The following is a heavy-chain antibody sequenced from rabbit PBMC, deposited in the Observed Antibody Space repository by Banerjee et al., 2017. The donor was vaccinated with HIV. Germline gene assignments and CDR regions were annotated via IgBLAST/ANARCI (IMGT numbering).Heavy chain of an antibody. V-gene: IGHV1S45*01. Sequence: QEQLEESGGDLVKPEGTLTLTCKASGIDFSSYYYICWVRQAPGRGLEWIACIGTGAGGTWYASWAKGRFTISKTSWTTVTLQMTSLTAADTATYFCARDVYRSGWNGDFNLWGPGTLVTVS. CDR1: GIDFSSYYY. J-gene: IGHJ4*01. CDR3: ARDVYRSGWNGDFNL. D-gene: IGHD4-1*01. CDR2: IGTGAGGT.